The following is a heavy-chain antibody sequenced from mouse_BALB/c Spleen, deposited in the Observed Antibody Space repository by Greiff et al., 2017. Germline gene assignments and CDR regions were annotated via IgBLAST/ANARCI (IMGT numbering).Heavy chain of an antibody. Sequence: VQLQQSGPELVKPGASVRISCKASGYTFTSYYIHWVKQRPGQGLEWIGWIYPGNVNTKYNEKFKGKATLTADKSSSTAYMQLSSLTSEDSAVYFCSNGGNFDYWGQGTTLTVSS. D-gene: IGHD4-1*01. CDR1: GYTFTSYY. CDR2: IYPGNVNT. J-gene: IGHJ2*01. CDR3: SNGGNFDY. V-gene: IGHV1S56*01.